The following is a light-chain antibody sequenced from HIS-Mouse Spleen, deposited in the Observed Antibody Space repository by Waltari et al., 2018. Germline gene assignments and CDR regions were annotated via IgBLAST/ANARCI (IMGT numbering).Light chain of an antibody. V-gene: IGLV3-10*01. J-gene: IGLJ2*01. CDR2: EDS. CDR1: ALPKNY. CDR3: YSTDSSGNHRV. Sequence: SYELTQPPSVSVSPGQTARITCSGDALPKNYAYWYQQKSGQAPVLVIYEDSKRPSGMPERFSGSSSGTMATLTISGAQVEDEADYSCYSTDSSGNHRVFGGGTKLTVL.